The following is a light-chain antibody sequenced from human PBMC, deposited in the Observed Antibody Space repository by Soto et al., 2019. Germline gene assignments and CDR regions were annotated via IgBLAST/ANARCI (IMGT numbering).Light chain of an antibody. CDR2: GAS. Sequence: IQMTQSQSSLSASIGDRVTITCRASQNIAKYLTWFQQNAGKAPKLLIYGASSLQIGVSSRFSGSGSGTQFTLTISSLQPDDFATYYCQQYDTFPWTFGRGTKVDIK. J-gene: IGKJ1*01. CDR1: QNIAKY. CDR3: QQYDTFPWT. V-gene: IGKV1-16*01.